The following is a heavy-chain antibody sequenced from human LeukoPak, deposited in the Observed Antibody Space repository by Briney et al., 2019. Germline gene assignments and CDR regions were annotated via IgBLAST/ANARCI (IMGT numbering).Heavy chain of an antibody. Sequence: SGTRSLTCTVSGGSISSYYGSWNRQPAGRGREWIGRIYTSGSTNYNPSLKSRVTLSVDTSKNQFSLKLSSVTAADTAVYYCATKRDYYDSSGYYSGDAFAIWGQGTMVTVSS. CDR2: IYTSGST. V-gene: IGHV4-4*07. D-gene: IGHD3-22*01. CDR1: GGSISSYY. CDR3: ATKRDYYDSSGYYSGDAFAI. J-gene: IGHJ3*02.